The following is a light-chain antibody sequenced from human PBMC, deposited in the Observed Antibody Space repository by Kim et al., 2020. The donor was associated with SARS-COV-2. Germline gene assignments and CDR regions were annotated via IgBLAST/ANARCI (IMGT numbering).Light chain of an antibody. V-gene: IGLV3-19*01. Sequence: SSELTQDPAVSVALGQTVSFTCQGDSLRTYYAGWYQQKPGQAPVLVIYGKNNLPSGIPDRFSGSSSGDTASLTITGAQAEDEADYYCNSRDSSGNLYVFG. CDR1: SLRTYY. CDR2: GKN. J-gene: IGLJ1*01. CDR3: NSRDSSGNLYV.